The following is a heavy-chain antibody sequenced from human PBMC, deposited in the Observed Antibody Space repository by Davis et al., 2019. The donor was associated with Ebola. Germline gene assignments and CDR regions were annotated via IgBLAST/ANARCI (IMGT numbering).Heavy chain of an antibody. CDR1: GYTFTGYY. J-gene: IGHJ4*02. CDR3: AIMEGIAVAGTGFDY. CDR2: INAGNGNT. V-gene: IGHV1/OR15-3*01. D-gene: IGHD6-19*01. Sequence: ASVKVSCKASGYTFTGYYMHWVRQAPGQRLEWMGWINAGNGNTKYSQKFQGRVTMTRNTSISTAYMELSSLRSEDTAVYYCAIMEGIAVAGTGFDYWGQGTLVTVSS.